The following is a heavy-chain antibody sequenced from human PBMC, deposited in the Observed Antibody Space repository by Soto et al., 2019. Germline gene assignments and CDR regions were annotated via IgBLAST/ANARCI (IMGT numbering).Heavy chain of an antibody. Sequence: GLEWIATTFYSGNTNYNPSLKSRLTVSVDTSNNQFSLKLSSVTAADSAVYFCARHRLWSSWSGPFGMDVWGQGTTVTVSS. CDR3: ARHRLWSSWSGPFGMDV. V-gene: IGHV4-39*01. D-gene: IGHD6-13*01. CDR2: TFYSGNT. J-gene: IGHJ6*02.